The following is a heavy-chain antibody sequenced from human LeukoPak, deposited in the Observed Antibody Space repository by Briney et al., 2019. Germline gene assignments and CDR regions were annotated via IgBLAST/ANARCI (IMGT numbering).Heavy chain of an antibody. CDR3: ARDFGLVTGT. CDR2: IKQDGSEK. D-gene: IGHD2-21*02. CDR1: GFTFSNFW. J-gene: IGHJ5*02. V-gene: IGHV3-7*01. Sequence: GGSLSLSCAASGFTFSNFWMSWVRQAPGKGLEWVANIKQDGSEKNYVDSVKGRFTISRDNAKNVVYLQMNSLRAEDTAVYYCARDFGLVTGTWGQGILVIVSS.